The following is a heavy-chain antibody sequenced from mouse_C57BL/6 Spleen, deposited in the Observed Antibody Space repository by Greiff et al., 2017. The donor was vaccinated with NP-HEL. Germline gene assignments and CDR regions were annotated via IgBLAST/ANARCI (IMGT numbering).Heavy chain of an antibody. CDR3: ARLYDYDGWFAY. D-gene: IGHD2-4*01. V-gene: IGHV1-69*01. Sequence: VQLQPPGAELVMPGASMKLSCTASGYTFTHYWMHWVKQRPGQGLEWIGELDSSDSYTNYHKKFKGKSTLTVDKSSSTAYMQLSSLTSEDSAVYYCARLYDYDGWFAYWGQGTLVTVSA. J-gene: IGHJ3*01. CDR2: LDSSDSYT. CDR1: GYTFTHYW.